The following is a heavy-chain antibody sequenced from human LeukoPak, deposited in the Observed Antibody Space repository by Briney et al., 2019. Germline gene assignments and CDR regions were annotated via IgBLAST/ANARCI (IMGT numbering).Heavy chain of an antibody. CDR2: MYPGDSDT. V-gene: IGHV5-51*01. J-gene: IGHJ4*02. CDR3: ARRESSGSIDY. CDR1: GYSFTNYW. D-gene: IGHD6-19*01. Sequence: GESLKISCKCSGYSFTNYWIGWVRQVPGKGLEWMGIMYPGDSDTRYSPSFQGQVTISADKSISTAYLQWSSLKASDTALYYCARRESSGSIDYWGQGTLVTVSS.